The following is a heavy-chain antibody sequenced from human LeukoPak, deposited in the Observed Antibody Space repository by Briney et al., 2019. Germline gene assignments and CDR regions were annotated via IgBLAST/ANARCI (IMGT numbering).Heavy chain of an antibody. CDR2: IYYRGDT. CDR1: GGSLNDYF. D-gene: IGHD2/OR15-2a*01. V-gene: IGHV4-59*01. Sequence: SETLSLTCTVSGGSLNDYFWDWIRQAPGKGLEWIGNIYYRGDTNYNPSLKGRLTVSLDTSKNHFSLKLTSVTAADTAVYYCARGRLFYYMDVWGGGTTVTVSS. J-gene: IGHJ6*03. CDR3: ARGRLFYYMDV.